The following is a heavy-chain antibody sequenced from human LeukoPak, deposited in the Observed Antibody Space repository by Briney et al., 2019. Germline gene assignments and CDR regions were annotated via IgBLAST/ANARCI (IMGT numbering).Heavy chain of an antibody. CDR2: INSDGSST. CDR1: GFTFSSYW. J-gene: IGHJ3*01. CDR3: ASPAAGIAARY. Sequence: PGRSLRLSCAASGFTFSSYWMHWVRQAPGKGLVWVSRINSDGSSTSYADSVKGRFTISRDNAKNTLYLQMNSLRAEDTAVYYCASPAAGIAARYWGQGTMVTVSS. V-gene: IGHV3-74*01. D-gene: IGHD6-25*01.